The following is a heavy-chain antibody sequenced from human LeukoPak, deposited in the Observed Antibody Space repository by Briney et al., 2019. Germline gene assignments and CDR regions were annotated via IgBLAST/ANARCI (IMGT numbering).Heavy chain of an antibody. D-gene: IGHD5-24*01. CDR1: GFTFDDYA. V-gene: IGHV3-9*01. CDR3: AKDIKRWEYYYYCMDV. CDR2: ISCNSGSI. Sequence: GRSLRLSCAASGFTFDDYAMHWVRQAPGKGLEWVSGISCNSGSIGYADSVKGRFTISRDNAKNSLYLQMNSLRAEDTALYYCAKDIKRWEYYYYCMDVWGQETTVTVSS. J-gene: IGHJ6*02.